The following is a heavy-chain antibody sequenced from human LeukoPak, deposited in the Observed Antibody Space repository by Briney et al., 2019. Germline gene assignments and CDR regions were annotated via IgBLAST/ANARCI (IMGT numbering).Heavy chain of an antibody. Sequence: SETLSLTCTVSGGSISSYYWSWIRQPPGKGLEWIGYIHYSGSTNYNPSLKSRVTISVDTSNNQFSLKLSSVTAADTAVYYCARDRLGNTIDYWGQGALVTVSS. J-gene: IGHJ4*02. CDR1: GGSISSYY. D-gene: IGHD3-16*01. V-gene: IGHV4-59*01. CDR2: IHYSGST. CDR3: ARDRLGNTIDY.